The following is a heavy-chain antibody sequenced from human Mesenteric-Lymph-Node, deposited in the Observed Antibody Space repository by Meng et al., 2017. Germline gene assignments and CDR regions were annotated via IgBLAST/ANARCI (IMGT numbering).Heavy chain of an antibody. D-gene: IGHD4-17*01. J-gene: IGHJ6*02. CDR2: ISGSGTYT. V-gene: IGHV3-23*01. Sequence: GESLKISCAASGFTFSSYGMNLVRQAPGKGLEWVSGISGSGTYTYYGEFVKGRFTISRDNSKNTLHLQMSSLRGDDAAGYYCAKAQTPYGNTYHGMGVWGQGTTVTVSS. CDR1: GFTFSSYG. CDR3: AKAQTPYGNTYHGMGV.